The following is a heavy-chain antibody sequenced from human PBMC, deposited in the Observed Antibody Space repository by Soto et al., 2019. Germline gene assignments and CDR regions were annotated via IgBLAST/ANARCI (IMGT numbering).Heavy chain of an antibody. CDR3: ARAVVDTAMVTYWFDP. CDR1: GGSISSGGYS. J-gene: IGHJ5*02. D-gene: IGHD5-18*01. V-gene: IGHV4-30-2*01. CDR2: IYHSGST. Sequence: SETLSLTCAVSGGSISSGGYSWSWIRQPPGKGLEWIGYIYHSGSTYYNPSLKSRVTISVDTSKNQFSLKLSSVTAADTAVYYCARAVVDTAMVTYWFDPWGQGTLVTVSS.